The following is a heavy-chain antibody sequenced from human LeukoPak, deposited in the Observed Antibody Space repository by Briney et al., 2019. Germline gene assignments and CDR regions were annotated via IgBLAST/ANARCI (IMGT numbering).Heavy chain of an antibody. CDR3: ARDSSGPDY. CDR1: GFTFSSFW. Sequence: GGSLRLSCAASGFTFSSFWMSWVRQAPGKGLEWVANIKRDGSEKNYVDSVKGRFTISRDNAKNSLFLQMNSLRAEDTAVYFCARDSSGPDYWGQGTLVTVSS. V-gene: IGHV3-7*01. J-gene: IGHJ4*02. D-gene: IGHD6-19*01. CDR2: IKRDGSEK.